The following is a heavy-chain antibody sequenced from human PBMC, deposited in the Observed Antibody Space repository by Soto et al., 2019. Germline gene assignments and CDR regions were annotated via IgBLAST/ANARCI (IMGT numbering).Heavy chain of an antibody. CDR2: MNPNSGNT. J-gene: IGHJ6*02. CDR1: GYTFTSYD. CDR3: AREKTSYGMDV. Sequence: QVQLVQSGAEVKKPGASVKVSCKASGYTFTSYDINWVRQATGQGLEWMGWMNPNSGNTGYAQKFQGRVTMTRNTSISTAYMELSSLRSENTAVYHCAREKTSYGMDVWGQATTVSVSS. V-gene: IGHV1-8*01.